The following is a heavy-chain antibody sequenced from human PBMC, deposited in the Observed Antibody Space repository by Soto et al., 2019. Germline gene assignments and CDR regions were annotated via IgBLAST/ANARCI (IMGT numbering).Heavy chain of an antibody. CDR1: GYTFTSYG. CDR3: ARVGYCSGGSCYSRDYYYYYGMDV. Sequence: QVQLVQSGAEVKKPGASVKVSCKASGYTFTSYGISWVRQAPGQGLEWMGWISAYNGNTNYAQKLQGRVTMTTDTATSTAYMELRSLGSDDTAVYYCARVGYCSGGSCYSRDYYYYYGMDVWGQGTTVTVSS. V-gene: IGHV1-18*01. J-gene: IGHJ6*02. CDR2: ISAYNGNT. D-gene: IGHD2-15*01.